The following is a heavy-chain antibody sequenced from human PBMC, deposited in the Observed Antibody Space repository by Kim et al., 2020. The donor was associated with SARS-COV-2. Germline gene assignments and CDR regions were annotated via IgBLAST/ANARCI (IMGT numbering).Heavy chain of an antibody. J-gene: IGHJ4*02. V-gene: IGHV4-59*08. Sequence: SLKSRVTISVDTSKNQFSLKLSSVTAADTAVYYCARQTLYGSGKRYYFDYWGQGTLVTVSS. CDR3: ARQTLYGSGKRYYFDY. D-gene: IGHD3-10*01.